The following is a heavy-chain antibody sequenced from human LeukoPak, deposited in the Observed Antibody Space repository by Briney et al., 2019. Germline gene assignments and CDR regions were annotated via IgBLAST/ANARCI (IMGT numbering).Heavy chain of an antibody. V-gene: IGHV3-23*01. D-gene: IGHD3-3*01. CDR1: GFTFSSYA. Sequence: GGSLRLSCAASGFTFSSYAMSWVRQAPGKGLEWVSAISGSGGSTYYADSVKGRFTISRDNSKNTLYLQMNSLRAEDTAVYYCAKGKVDTIFGVVSPDAFDIWGQGTMVTVSS. J-gene: IGHJ3*02. CDR2: ISGSGGST. CDR3: AKGKVDTIFGVVSPDAFDI.